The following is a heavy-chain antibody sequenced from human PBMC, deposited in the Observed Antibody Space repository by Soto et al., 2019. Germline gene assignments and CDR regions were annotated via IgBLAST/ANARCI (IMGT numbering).Heavy chain of an antibody. J-gene: IGHJ4*02. D-gene: IGHD5-12*01. CDR1: GGSSSGYY. CDR2: INHSGST. Sequence: PSETLSLTCAVYGGSSSGYYWSWIRQAPGKRLEWIGEINHSGSTNYNPSLKSRVTISVDTSKNQFSLKLSSVTAADTAVYYCARVQRWLQSKDYWGQGTLVTVSS. CDR3: ARVQRWLQSKDY. V-gene: IGHV4-34*01.